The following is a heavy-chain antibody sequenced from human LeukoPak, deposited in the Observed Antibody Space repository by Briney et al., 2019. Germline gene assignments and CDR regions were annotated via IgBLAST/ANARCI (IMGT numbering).Heavy chain of an antibody. Sequence: GGSLRLSCSASGFTFSSYAMSWVRQAPGKGLEWVSAISGSGGSTYYTDPVKGRFTISRDNSKNMLYLQMNSLRAEDTAVYYCAKDRDYDWGPGDYWGQGTLVTVSS. CDR3: AKDRDYDWGPGDY. V-gene: IGHV3-23*01. D-gene: IGHD3-16*01. J-gene: IGHJ4*02. CDR2: ISGSGGST. CDR1: GFTFSSYA.